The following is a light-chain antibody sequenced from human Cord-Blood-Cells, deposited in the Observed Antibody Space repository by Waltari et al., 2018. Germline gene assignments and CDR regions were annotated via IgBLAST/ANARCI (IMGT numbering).Light chain of an antibody. CDR3: SSYTSSSTLV. CDR2: DVS. Sequence: QSALTQPASVSGSPGQSITISRTGTSSDVGGYNYVSWYQQHPGKAPTLMIYDVSKRPSVVSNRFSGSKSGNTASLTISGLQAEDEADYYCSSYTSSSTLVFGGGTKLTVL. CDR1: SSDVGGYNY. J-gene: IGLJ3*02. V-gene: IGLV2-14*01.